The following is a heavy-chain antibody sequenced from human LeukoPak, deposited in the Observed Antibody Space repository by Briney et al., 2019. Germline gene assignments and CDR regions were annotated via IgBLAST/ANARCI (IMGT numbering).Heavy chain of an antibody. D-gene: IGHD6-13*01. J-gene: IGHJ6*02. V-gene: IGHV1-18*01. Sequence: VASVKVSCKASGYTFTGYGISWVRQAPGQGLEWMGWISAYNGNTNYAQKLQGRVTMTTDTSTSTAYMELRSLRSDDTAVYYCARDFEEQQLVLHYYGMDVWGQGTTVTVSS. CDR3: ARDFEEQQLVLHYYGMDV. CDR1: GYTFTGYG. CDR2: ISAYNGNT.